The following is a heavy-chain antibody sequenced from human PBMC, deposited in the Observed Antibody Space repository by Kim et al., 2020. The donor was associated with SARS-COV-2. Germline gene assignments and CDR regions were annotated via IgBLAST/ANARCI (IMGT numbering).Heavy chain of an antibody. V-gene: IGHV4-34*01. D-gene: IGHD6-13*01. CDR2: INHSGST. Sequence: SETLSLTCAVYGGSFSGYYWSWIRQPPGKGLEWIGEINHSGSTNYNPSLKSRVTISVDTSKNQFSLKLSSVTAADTAVYYCARGGQQLVPPYYYYGMDVWGQGTTVTVSS. J-gene: IGHJ6*02. CDR1: GGSFSGYY. CDR3: ARGGQQLVPPYYYYGMDV.